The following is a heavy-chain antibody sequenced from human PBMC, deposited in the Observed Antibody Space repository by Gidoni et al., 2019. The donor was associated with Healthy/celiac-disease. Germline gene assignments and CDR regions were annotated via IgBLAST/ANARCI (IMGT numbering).Heavy chain of an antibody. V-gene: IGHV1-2*02. CDR1: GYTFTGYY. CDR2: NNPNSGGT. D-gene: IGHD2-2*02. J-gene: IGHJ6*02. Sequence: QVQLVQSGAEVQKPGASVKVSCQASGYTFTGYYMHWVRRAPGQGLEWMGWNNPNSGGTNYAQKLQGRVTMTRDTSISTAYMELSRLRSDDTAVYNCASGYCSSTSCYRGGGYYYYGMDVWGQGTTVTVSS. CDR3: ASGYCSSTSCYRGGGYYYYGMDV.